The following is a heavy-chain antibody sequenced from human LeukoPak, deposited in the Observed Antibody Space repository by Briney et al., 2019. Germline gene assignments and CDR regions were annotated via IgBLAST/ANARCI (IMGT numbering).Heavy chain of an antibody. Sequence: GGSLRLSCAASGFTFSSYGMHWVRQAPGKGLEWVAVIWYDGSNKYYADSVKGRFTISRDNSKNTLYLQMNRLRNGHRAVYSCARDGRFLEWLLCYFDYWGQGTLVTVSS. J-gene: IGHJ4*02. CDR2: IWYDGSNK. CDR1: GFTFSSYG. D-gene: IGHD3-3*01. V-gene: IGHV3-33*01. CDR3: ARDGRFLEWLLCYFDY.